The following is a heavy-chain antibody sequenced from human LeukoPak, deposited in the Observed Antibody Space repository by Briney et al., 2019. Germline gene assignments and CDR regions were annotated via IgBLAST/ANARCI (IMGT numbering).Heavy chain of an antibody. CDR3: ARGYCSSTSCYTPYYFDY. CDR2: IYTSGST. V-gene: IGHV4-4*07. J-gene: IGHJ4*02. D-gene: IGHD2-2*02. CDR1: GCSISSYY. Sequence: PWETLSLTCTVSGCSISSYYWSWIRQPAGKGLEWIGRIYTSGSTNYNPSLKSRVTMSVDTSKNPFSMKLSSVTAADTAVYYCARGYCSSTSCYTPYYFDYWGQGTLVTVSS.